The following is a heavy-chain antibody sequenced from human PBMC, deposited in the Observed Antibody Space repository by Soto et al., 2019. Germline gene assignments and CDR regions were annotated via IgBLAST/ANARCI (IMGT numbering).Heavy chain of an antibody. V-gene: IGHV4-61*01. J-gene: IGHJ4*02. CDR2: TYYSGST. Sequence: QVQLQESGPGLVKPSETLSLTCTVSGGSVSSGSYYWSWIRQPPGKGLEWIGYTYYSGSTNYNPSLKSRVTLAVDTSKNQFSLKRSSVTAADTAVYYCARGRWLRLIDYWGQGTLVTVSS. CDR1: GGSVSSGSYY. CDR3: ARGRWLRLIDY. D-gene: IGHD5-12*01.